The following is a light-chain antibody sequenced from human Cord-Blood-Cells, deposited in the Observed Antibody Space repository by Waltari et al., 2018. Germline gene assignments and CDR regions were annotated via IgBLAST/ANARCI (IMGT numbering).Light chain of an antibody. CDR1: SSDVGGYNY. Sequence: QSALTQPRSVSGSPGQSVTISCTATSSDVGGYNYVSWYQQHPGKAPKLMIYDVSKRPSGVPDRFSGSKSCNTASLTISGLQAEDEADYYCCSYAGSHWVFGGGTKLTVL. CDR2: DVS. J-gene: IGLJ3*02. CDR3: CSYAGSHWV. V-gene: IGLV2-11*01.